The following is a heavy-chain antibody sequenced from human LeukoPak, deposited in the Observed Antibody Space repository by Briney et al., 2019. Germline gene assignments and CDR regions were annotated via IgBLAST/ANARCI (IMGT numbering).Heavy chain of an antibody. Sequence: ASVKVSCKASGYTFTSYAMHWVRQAPGQGLEWMGWINAGNGNTKYSQKFQGRVTITRDTSASTAYMELSSLRSEDTAVYYCARETPRRWELHYFDYWGQGTLVTVSS. CDR1: GYTFTSYA. V-gene: IGHV1-3*01. D-gene: IGHD1-26*01. CDR2: INAGNGNT. CDR3: ARETPRRWELHYFDY. J-gene: IGHJ4*02.